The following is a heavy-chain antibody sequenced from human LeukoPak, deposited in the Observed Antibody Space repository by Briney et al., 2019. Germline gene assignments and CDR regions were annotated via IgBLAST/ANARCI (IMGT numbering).Heavy chain of an antibody. J-gene: IGHJ3*02. CDR1: GFTFSSYA. CDR3: ARGGGNNGFDI. V-gene: IGHV3-74*01. CDR2: ITSDDSST. D-gene: IGHD4-23*01. Sequence: PGGSLRLSCAASGFTFSSYAMSWVRQAPGKGLVWVSRITSDDSSTIYADSVKGRFTISRDNAKNTLYLQMNSLRAEDTAVYYCARGGGNNGFDIWGQGTMVTVSS.